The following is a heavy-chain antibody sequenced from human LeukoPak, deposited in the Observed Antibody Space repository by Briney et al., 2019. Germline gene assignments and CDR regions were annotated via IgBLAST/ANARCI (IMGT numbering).Heavy chain of an antibody. CDR1: GGSISSGGYY. CDR2: IYYSGST. CDR3: ARGERLFSNDYGDPNWFDP. Sequence: PSETLSLTCTVSGGSISSGGYYWRWLRQHPGTGLEWIGYIYYSGSTYYNPSLKSRVTISVDTSKNQFSLKLSSVTAADTAVYYCARGERLFSNDYGDPNWFDPWGQGTLVTVSS. V-gene: IGHV4-31*03. J-gene: IGHJ5*02. D-gene: IGHD4-17*01.